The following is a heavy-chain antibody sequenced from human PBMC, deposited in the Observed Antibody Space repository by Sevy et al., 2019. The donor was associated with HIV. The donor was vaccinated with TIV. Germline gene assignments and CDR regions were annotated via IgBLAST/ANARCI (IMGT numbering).Heavy chain of an antibody. CDR1: GYTFTGYY. Sequence: ASVKVSCKASGYTFTGYYMHWVRQAPGQGLEWMGWINPNSGGTNYAQKFQGRVTMTRDTSISTAYMELSRLRSDDTAVYYCARDPLWFGEVGSFYYYGMDVWGQGTTVTVSS. CDR3: ARDPLWFGEVGSFYYYGMDV. J-gene: IGHJ6*02. V-gene: IGHV1-2*02. CDR2: INPNSGGT. D-gene: IGHD3-10*01.